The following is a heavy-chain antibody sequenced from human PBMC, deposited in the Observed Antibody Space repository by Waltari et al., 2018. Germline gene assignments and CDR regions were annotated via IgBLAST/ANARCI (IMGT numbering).Heavy chain of an antibody. CDR3: ARAPYSSSWTVRWFDP. V-gene: IGHV4-34*01. J-gene: IGHJ5*02. Sequence: QVQLQQWGAGLLKPSETLSLTCAVYGGSFSGYSWTWIRQSPGKGLECIGEINHSGSTTYNPSLESRVTISVDTSKSQFSLNLRSVTAADTAVYYCARAPYSSSWTVRWFDPWGQGIPVTVSS. CDR2: INHSGST. CDR1: GGSFSGYS. D-gene: IGHD6-13*01.